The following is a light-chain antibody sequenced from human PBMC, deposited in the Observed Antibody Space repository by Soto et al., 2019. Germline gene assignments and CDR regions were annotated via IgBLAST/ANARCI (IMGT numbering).Light chain of an antibody. Sequence: QSALAQRPSASGSPGQSVTISCTGTSSDVGGYNYVSWYQQHPGKAPKLMIYEVSKRPSGVPDRFSGSKSGNTASLTVSGLQAEDEADYYCSSYAASNNYIFGTGTKVTVL. V-gene: IGLV2-8*01. CDR2: EVS. CDR3: SSYAASNNYI. CDR1: SSDVGGYNY. J-gene: IGLJ1*01.